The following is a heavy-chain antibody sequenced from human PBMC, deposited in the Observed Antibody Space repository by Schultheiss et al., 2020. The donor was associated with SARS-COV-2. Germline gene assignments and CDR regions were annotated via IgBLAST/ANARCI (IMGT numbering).Heavy chain of an antibody. CDR1: GFTFSSYE. V-gene: IGHV3-48*03. CDR3: ARALKQWLAWGDAFDI. J-gene: IGHJ3*02. Sequence: GGSLRLSCAASGFTFSSYEMNWVRQAPGKGLEWVSYISSSGSTIYYADSVKGRFTISRDNAKNSLYLQMNSLRAEDTAVYYCARALKQWLAWGDAFDIWGQGTMVTVSS. D-gene: IGHD6-19*01. CDR2: ISSSGSTI.